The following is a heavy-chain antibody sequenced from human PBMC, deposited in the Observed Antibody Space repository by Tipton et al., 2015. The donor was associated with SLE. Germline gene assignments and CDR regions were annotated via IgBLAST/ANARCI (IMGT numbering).Heavy chain of an antibody. CDR2: IYYKGST. V-gene: IGHV4-59*02. CDR3: ARAPLFGVVTVRGPFDC. J-gene: IGHJ4*02. D-gene: IGHD3-3*01. Sequence: TLSLTCTVSGGSVNGHYWNWIRQAPGKGLEWIGYIYYKGSTDYKSSLKSRLTISIDTSKNQVSLKLTSVTAADTAVYYCARAPLFGVVTVRGPFDCWGQGTLVTVSS. CDR1: GGSVNGHY.